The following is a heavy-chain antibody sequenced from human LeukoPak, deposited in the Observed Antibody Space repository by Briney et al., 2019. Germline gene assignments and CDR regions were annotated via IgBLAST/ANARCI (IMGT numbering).Heavy chain of an antibody. J-gene: IGHJ4*02. D-gene: IGHD3-9*01. V-gene: IGHV3-30*18. Sequence: GGSLRLSCAASGFTFSSYGMHWVRQAPGEGLEWVAVISYDGSNKYYADSVKGRFTISRDNSKNTLYLQMNSLRAEDTAVYYCAKEYDDILTGYSGGFDYWGQGTLVTVSS. CDR3: AKEYDDILTGYSGGFDY. CDR1: GFTFSSYG. CDR2: ISYDGSNK.